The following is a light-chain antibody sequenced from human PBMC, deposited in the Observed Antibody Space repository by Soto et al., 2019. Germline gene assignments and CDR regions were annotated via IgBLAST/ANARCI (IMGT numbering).Light chain of an antibody. CDR1: QRIGGSY. V-gene: IGKV3D-20*02. CDR3: QQCRNWHPIT. Sequence: DSVMPLSPSPLSLSLAERDTLSCTAIQRIGGSYVAWYQQKTGQAPRLLIYGASNRATGIPARFSGSGSGTAFTLTISSLEPEDFAVYYCQQCRNWHPITFGQGTRLEI. J-gene: IGKJ5*01. CDR2: GAS.